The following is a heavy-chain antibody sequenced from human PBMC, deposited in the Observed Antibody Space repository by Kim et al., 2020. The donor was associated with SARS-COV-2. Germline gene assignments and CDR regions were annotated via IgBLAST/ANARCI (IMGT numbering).Heavy chain of an antibody. CDR1: GGSISSGNYY. CDR2: IYYSGST. D-gene: IGHD3-3*01. Sequence: SETLSLTCTVSGGSISSGNYYWSWIRQHPGKGLEWIGYIYYSGSTYYNPSLKSRVTISVDTSKNQFSLKLSSVTAADTAVYYCASLSGITIFGVVITGPFDYWGQGALVTVSS. V-gene: IGHV4-31*03. J-gene: IGHJ4*02. CDR3: ASLSGITIFGVVITGPFDY.